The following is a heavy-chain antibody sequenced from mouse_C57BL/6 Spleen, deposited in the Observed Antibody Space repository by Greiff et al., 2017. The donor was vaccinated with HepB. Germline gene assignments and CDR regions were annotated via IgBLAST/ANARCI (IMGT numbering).Heavy chain of an antibody. CDR1: GYSFTDYN. J-gene: IGHJ4*01. CDR3: ECSTQATGMCH. Sequence: VQLQQPGPELVQPGASVKISCKASGYSFTDYNMNWVKQSNGKSLEWIGVINPNHGPTSYNQKFKGKSTLTVDQSSSTAYMQLNSLTSEYSAGYFCECSTQATGMCHWGQRTSVTV. V-gene: IGHV1-39*01. D-gene: IGHD3-2*02. CDR2: INPNHGPT.